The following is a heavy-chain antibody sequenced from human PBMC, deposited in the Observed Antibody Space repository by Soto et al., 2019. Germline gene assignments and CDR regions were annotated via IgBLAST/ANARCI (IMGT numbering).Heavy chain of an antibody. CDR2: IWYDGSNK. V-gene: IGHV3-33*08. CDR1: GFTFSSHA. CDR3: ARDYERNDVDY. D-gene: IGHD1-1*01. J-gene: IGHJ4*02. Sequence: PGGSLRLSCTASGFTFSSHAMHWVRQAPGKGLEWVAVIWYDGSNKYYADSVKGRFTISRDNSNNTLYLQMNNLRAEDTAVYYCARDYERNDVDYWGQETLVTVSS.